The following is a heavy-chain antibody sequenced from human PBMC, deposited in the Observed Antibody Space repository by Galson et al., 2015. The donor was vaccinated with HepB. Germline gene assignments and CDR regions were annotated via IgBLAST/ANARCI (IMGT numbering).Heavy chain of an antibody. V-gene: IGHV3-30-3*01. CDR1: GFTFSSYA. CDR3: ARGSITIFGVKDYYLYHGMDV. D-gene: IGHD3-3*01. J-gene: IGHJ6*02. CDR2: ISYDGSNK. Sequence: SLRLSCAASGFTFSSYAMHWVRQAPGKGLEWVAVISYDGSNKYYADSVKGRFTISRDSSKNTLYLQMNSLRAEDTTVYYCARGSITIFGVKDYYLYHGMDVWGQGTTVTVSS.